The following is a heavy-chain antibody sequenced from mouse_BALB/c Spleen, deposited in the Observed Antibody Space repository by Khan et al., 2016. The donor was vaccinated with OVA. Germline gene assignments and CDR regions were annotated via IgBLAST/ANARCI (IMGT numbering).Heavy chain of an antibody. J-gene: IGHJ2*01. D-gene: IGHD2-3*01. CDR1: GYTFTDNA. V-gene: IGHV1S137*01. CDR3: TRPAYDGYYDS. CDR2: ISTYSGNT. Sequence: QVQLQQSGPELVRPGVSVKISCKGSGYTFTDNAMHWVKQSHAKSLEWIGLISTYSGNTNYKQKFKGKATMTVDKSSSTAYMELARLTSEDSAIYDCTRPAYDGYYDSWGQGTTLTVSS.